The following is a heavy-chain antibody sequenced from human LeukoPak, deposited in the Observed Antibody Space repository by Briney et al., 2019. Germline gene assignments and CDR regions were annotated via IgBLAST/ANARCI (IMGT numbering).Heavy chain of an antibody. J-gene: IGHJ4*02. CDR1: GYTLTSYA. D-gene: IGHD5-12*01. V-gene: IGHV1-3*01. Sequence: ASVKVSCKASGYTLTSYAMHWVRQAPGQRLEWMGWINAGNGNTKYSQKFQGRVTITRDTSASTAYMELSSLRSEDTAVYYCATQHPGLRFSLSPGFDYWGQGTLVTVSS. CDR3: ATQHPGLRFSLSPGFDY. CDR2: INAGNGNT.